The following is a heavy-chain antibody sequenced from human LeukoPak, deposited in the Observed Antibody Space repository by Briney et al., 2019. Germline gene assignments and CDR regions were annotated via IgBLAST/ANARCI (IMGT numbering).Heavy chain of an antibody. D-gene: IGHD5-18*01. CDR1: GGSISGYY. CDR3: ARDPRGYSYGYGLSS. J-gene: IGHJ4*02. CDR2: INHSGST. V-gene: IGHV4-34*01. Sequence: SETLSLTCTVSGGSISGYYWSWIRQPPGKGLEWIGEINHSGSTNYNPSLKSRVTISVDTSKNQFSLKLSSVTAADTAVYYCARDPRGYSYGYGLSSWGQGTLVTVSS.